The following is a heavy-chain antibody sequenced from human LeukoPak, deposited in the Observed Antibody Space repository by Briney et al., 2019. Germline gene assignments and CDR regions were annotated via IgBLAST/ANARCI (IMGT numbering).Heavy chain of an antibody. Sequence: PGGSLRLSCAASGFTFSSYAMHWVRQAPGKGLEYVSAISSNGGSTYYANSVKGRFTISRDNSKNTLCLQMGSLRAEDMAVYYCGRIAAAGTAWGQGTLVTVSS. CDR2: ISSNGGST. CDR1: GFTFSSYA. CDR3: GRIAAAGTA. D-gene: IGHD6-13*01. V-gene: IGHV3-64*01. J-gene: IGHJ4*02.